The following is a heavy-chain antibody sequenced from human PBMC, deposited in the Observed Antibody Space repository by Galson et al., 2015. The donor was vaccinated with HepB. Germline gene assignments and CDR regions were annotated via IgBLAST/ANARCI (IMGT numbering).Heavy chain of an antibody. Sequence: QSGAEVKKPGESLKISCKGSGYSFTNYWIGWVRQMPGQGLEWMGIIYPGDSDTRYSPSFQGQVTISADRSISTAYLQWSSLKASDTAMYYCARPVRYCSGGSCYFDYWGQGTLVTVSS. V-gene: IGHV5-51*03. CDR1: GYSFTNYW. D-gene: IGHD2-15*01. CDR2: IYPGDSDT. J-gene: IGHJ4*02. CDR3: ARPVRYCSGGSCYFDY.